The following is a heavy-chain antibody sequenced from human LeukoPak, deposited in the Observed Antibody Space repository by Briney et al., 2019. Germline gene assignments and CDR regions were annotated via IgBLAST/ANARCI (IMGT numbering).Heavy chain of an antibody. J-gene: IGHJ4*02. V-gene: IGHV3-53*01. D-gene: IGHD4-17*01. CDR1: GFTVSSNY. CDR2: IYSGGST. CDR3: AKDRATTVTARGRYNYFDY. Sequence: GGSLRLSCAASGFTVSSNYMSWVRQAPGKGLEWVSVIYSGGSTYYADSVKGRFTISRDNSKNTLYLQMNSLRAEDTAVYYCAKDRATTVTARGRYNYFDYWGQGTLVTVSS.